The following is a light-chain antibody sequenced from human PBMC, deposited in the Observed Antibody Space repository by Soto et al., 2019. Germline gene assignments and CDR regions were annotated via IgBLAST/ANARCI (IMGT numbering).Light chain of an antibody. J-gene: IGLJ2*01. Sequence: QSVLTQPPSVSAAPGQKVTISCSGSSSNIGNNYVSWYQHLPGTAPKLLIYENNKRPSGIPDRFSGSKSGTSATLGITGLQTGDEAEYYCGTWQSSLRAWVFGGGTKLTVL. CDR1: SSNIGNNY. CDR2: ENN. V-gene: IGLV1-51*02. CDR3: GTWQSSLRAWV.